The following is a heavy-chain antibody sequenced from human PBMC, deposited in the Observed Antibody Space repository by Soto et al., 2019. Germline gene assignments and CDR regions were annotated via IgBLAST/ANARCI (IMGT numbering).Heavy chain of an antibody. D-gene: IGHD3-10*01. CDR1: GGSFSGYY. Sequence: QVQLQQWGAGLLKPSETLSLTCAVYGGSFSGYYWSWIRQPPGKGLEWIGEINHSGSTNYIPSLKSRVTISVDTSKNQFSPKLSSVTAADTAVYYCARDGGGGSGSYYNLSWFDPWGQGTLLTVSS. V-gene: IGHV4-34*01. J-gene: IGHJ5*02. CDR3: ARDGGGGSGSYYNLSWFDP. CDR2: INHSGST.